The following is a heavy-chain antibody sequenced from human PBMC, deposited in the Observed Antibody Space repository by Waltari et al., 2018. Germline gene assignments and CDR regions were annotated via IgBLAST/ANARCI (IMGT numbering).Heavy chain of an antibody. CDR3: ARVPTFGGGYFDY. D-gene: IGHD3-16*01. Sequence: EVQLVESGGGLIQPGGSLRLSCAASGFTVSSNYMSWVRQAPGTGLEGVSVIYSGGSTYSADAVKGRFTISRDNAKNSLYLQMNSLRAEDTAVYYCARVPTFGGGYFDYWGQGTLVTVSS. V-gene: IGHV3-53*01. CDR1: GFTVSSNY. J-gene: IGHJ4*02. CDR2: IYSGGST.